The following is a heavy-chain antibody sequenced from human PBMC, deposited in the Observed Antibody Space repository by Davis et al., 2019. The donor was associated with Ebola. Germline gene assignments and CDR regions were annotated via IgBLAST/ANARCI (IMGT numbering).Heavy chain of an antibody. J-gene: IGHJ6*03. V-gene: IGHV3-30-3*01. Sequence: PGGSLRLSCAASGFTFSSYAMHWVRQAPGKGLEWVAVISYDGSNKYYADSVKGRFTISRDNSKNTLYLQMNSLRAEDTAVYYCAREWYSRSSYMDVWGKGTTVTVSS. CDR3: AREWYSRSSYMDV. D-gene: IGHD6-6*01. CDR2: ISYDGSNK. CDR1: GFTFSSYA.